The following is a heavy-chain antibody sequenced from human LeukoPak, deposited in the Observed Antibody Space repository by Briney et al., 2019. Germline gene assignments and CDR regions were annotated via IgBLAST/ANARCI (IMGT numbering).Heavy chain of an antibody. D-gene: IGHD6-13*01. V-gene: IGHV4-61*02. J-gene: IGHJ5*02. CDR2: IYTSGST. CDR1: GGSISSGSYY. CDR3: ARADRRGSSWYGRGYNWFDP. Sequence: SETLSLTCTVSGGSISSGSYYWSWIRQPAGKGLEWIGRIYTSGSTNYNPSLKSRVTISVDTSKNQFSLKLSSVTAADTAVYYCARADRRGSSWYGRGYNWFDPWGQGTLVTVSS.